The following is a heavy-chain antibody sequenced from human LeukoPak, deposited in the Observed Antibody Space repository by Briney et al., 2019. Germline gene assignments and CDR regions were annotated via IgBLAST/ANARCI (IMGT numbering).Heavy chain of an antibody. CDR3: ARRPVLRTFDY. J-gene: IGHJ4*02. CDR2: IYYSGST. D-gene: IGHD4-17*01. Sequence: SETLSLTCTVSGGSISSSSYYWGWIRQPPGKGLEWIGSIYYSGSTYYNPSLKSRVTISVDTSKNQFSLKLSSVTAADTAVYYCARRPVLRTFDYWGQGTRVTVSS. CDR1: GGSISSSSYY. V-gene: IGHV4-39*01.